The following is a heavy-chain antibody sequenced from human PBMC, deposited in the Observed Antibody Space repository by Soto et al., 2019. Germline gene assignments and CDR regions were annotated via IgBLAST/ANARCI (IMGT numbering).Heavy chain of an antibody. J-gene: IGHJ4*01. CDR3: AKDRVPLPRAGPLDY. CDR1: GFTFSSYG. V-gene: IGHV3-30*18. Sequence: PGGSLRLSCAASGFTFSSYGMHWVRQAPGKGLEWVAVISYDGSNKYYADSVKGRFTISRDNSKNTLYLQMNSLRAEDTAVYYCAKDRVPLPRAGPLDYWGHGTPFTVSS. D-gene: IGHD2-15*01. CDR2: ISYDGSNK.